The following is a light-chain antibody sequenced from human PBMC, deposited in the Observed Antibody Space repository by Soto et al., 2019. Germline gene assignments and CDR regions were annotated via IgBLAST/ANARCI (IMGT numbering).Light chain of an antibody. CDR1: QSVSNW. CDR3: LQYESYRA. CDR2: DAS. J-gene: IGKJ1*01. V-gene: IGKV1-5*01. Sequence: DIQMTQSPSSVSASVGERVTITCRASQSVSNWLAWYRQKPGKAPKVLIYDASSLESGVPSRFSGSGSGTEFTLTISSLQPDDFATYYCLQYESYRAFGQGTKVDIK.